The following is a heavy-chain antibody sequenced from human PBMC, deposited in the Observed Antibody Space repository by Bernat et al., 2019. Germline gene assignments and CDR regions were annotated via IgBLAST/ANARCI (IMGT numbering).Heavy chain of an antibody. J-gene: IGHJ6*02. CDR1: GGSISSGDYY. V-gene: IGHV4-30-4*01. Sequence: QVQLQESGPGLVKPSQTLSLTCTVSGGSISSGDYYWSWIRQPPGKGLEWIGYIYYSGSTYYNPSLKSRVTISVDTSKNQFSLKLSSVTAADTAVYYCARWAAETNYYYYGMDVWGQGTTVTVSS. CDR3: ARWAAETNYYYYGMDV. D-gene: IGHD6-25*01. CDR2: IYYSGST.